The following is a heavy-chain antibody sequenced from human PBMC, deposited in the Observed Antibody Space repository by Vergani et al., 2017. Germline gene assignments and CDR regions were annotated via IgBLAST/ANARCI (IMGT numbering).Heavy chain of an antibody. CDR1: GGSLSGYF. CDR3: ASRRPRLNLGSKSNAGTFDS. Sequence: QVHLQQRGAGVLKPSETLSLTCGVIGGSLSGYFWSWIRQSPGRGLEWIGEITAIGSAKYSPSATSRVTISVDTSRGEFTLTVTSVTAADTGLYFCASRRPRLNLGSKSNAGTFDSGVQGTLVTVSS. J-gene: IGHJ4*02. D-gene: IGHD3-10*01. V-gene: IGHV4-34*02. CDR2: ITAIGSA.